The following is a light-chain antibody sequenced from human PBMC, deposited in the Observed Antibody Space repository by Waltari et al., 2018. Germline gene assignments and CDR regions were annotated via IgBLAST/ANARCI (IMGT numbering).Light chain of an antibody. J-gene: IGKJ1*01. Sequence: DIVMTQSPDSLAVSLGERATINCESSQNVLYSSNNRNYLAWYQQRPGQPPKLLIYWASTRESGVPDRFSGSGSGTDFTLTISSLQAEDVAVYYCQQYYSSPWAFGQGTKVEI. CDR1: QNVLYSSNNRNY. V-gene: IGKV4-1*01. CDR3: QQYYSSPWA. CDR2: WAS.